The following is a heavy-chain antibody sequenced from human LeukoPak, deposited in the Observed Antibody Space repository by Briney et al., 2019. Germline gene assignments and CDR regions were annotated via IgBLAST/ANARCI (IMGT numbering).Heavy chain of an antibody. CDR3: ASYYYDSSGYSTFDY. V-gene: IGHV1-2*02. D-gene: IGHD3-22*01. CDR1: GYTFTGYY. J-gene: IGHJ4*02. CDR2: TNPNSGGT. Sequence: GASVKVSCKASGYTFTGYYMHWVRQAPGQGLEWMGWTNPNSGGTNYAQKFQGRVTMTRDTSISTAYMELSRLRSDDTAVYYCASYYYDSSGYSTFDYWGQGTLVTVSS.